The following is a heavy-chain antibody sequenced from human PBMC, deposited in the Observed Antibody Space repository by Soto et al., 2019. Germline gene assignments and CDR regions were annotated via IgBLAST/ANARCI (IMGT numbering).Heavy chain of an antibody. Sequence: VESLKISCKGSGYSFTSYWIGWVRQMPGKGLEWMGIIYPGDSDTRYSPSFQGQVTISADKSISTAYLQWSSLKASDTAMYYCARAPATANDAFDIWGQGTMVTVSS. D-gene: IGHD5-18*01. CDR2: IYPGDSDT. CDR3: ARAPATANDAFDI. J-gene: IGHJ3*02. CDR1: GYSFTSYW. V-gene: IGHV5-51*01.